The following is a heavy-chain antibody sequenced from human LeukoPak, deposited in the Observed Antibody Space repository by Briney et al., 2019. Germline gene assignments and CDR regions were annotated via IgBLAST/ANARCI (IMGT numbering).Heavy chain of an antibody. CDR2: IWYDGSNK. Sequence: GGSLRLSCAASGFTFSSYWMSWVRQAPGKGLEWVAVIWYDGSNKYYADSVKGRFTISRDNSKNTLYLQMNSLRAEDTAVYYCAKEEAAAGTGYYYYYMDVWGKGTTVTVSS. CDR1: GFTFSSYW. CDR3: AKEEAAAGTGYYYYYMDV. V-gene: IGHV3-33*06. J-gene: IGHJ6*03. D-gene: IGHD6-13*01.